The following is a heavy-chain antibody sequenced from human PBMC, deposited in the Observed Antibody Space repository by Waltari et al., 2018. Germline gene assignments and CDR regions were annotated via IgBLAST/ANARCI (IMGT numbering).Heavy chain of an antibody. CDR1: GYTFTSYD. CDR2: MNPNSGNT. V-gene: IGHV1-8*01. Sequence: QVQLVQSGAEVKKPGASVKVSCKASGYTFTSYDINWVRQATDPGLEWMGWMNPNSGNTGYAQKFQGRVTMTRNTSISTAYMELSSLRSEDTAVYYCARGRYSSPAFYYYYGMDVWGQGTTVTVSS. J-gene: IGHJ6*02. D-gene: IGHD6-13*01. CDR3: ARGRYSSPAFYYYYGMDV.